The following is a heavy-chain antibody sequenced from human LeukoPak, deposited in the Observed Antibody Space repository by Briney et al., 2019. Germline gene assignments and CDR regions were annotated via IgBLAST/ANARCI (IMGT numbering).Heavy chain of an antibody. J-gene: IGHJ5*02. CDR3: ARDSSYDFWSGFSKFDP. V-gene: IGHV1-46*02. D-gene: IGHD3-3*01. Sequence: ASVKVSCKASGYTFNNHYMYWVRQAPGQGLEWMGIINPSGGSTSYAQKFQGRVTMTRDTSTSTVYMELSSLRSEDTAVYYCARDSSYDFWSGFSKFDPWGQGTLVTVSS. CDR2: INPSGGST. CDR1: GYTFNNHY.